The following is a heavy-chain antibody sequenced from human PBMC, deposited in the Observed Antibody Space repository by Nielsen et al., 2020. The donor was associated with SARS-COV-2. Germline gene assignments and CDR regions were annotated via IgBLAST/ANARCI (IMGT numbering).Heavy chain of an antibody. J-gene: IGHJ4*02. Sequence: GESLKISCAASGFTFSSYWMHWVRQAPGKGLVWVSRINSDGSSTSYADSVKGRFTISRDNAKNTLYLQMNSLRAEDTAVYYCASDGSGSYFDYWGQGTLVTVSS. CDR2: INSDGSST. D-gene: IGHD1-26*01. CDR3: ASDGSGSYFDY. CDR1: GFTFSSYW. V-gene: IGHV3-74*01.